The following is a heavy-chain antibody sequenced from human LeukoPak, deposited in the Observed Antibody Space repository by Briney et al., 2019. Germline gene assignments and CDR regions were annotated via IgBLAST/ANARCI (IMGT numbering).Heavy chain of an antibody. D-gene: IGHD3-10*01. CDR3: ARRTYYYGSGSRTIDY. Sequence: SETLSLTCAVYGGSFRGYYWSWIRQPPGKGLEWIGEINHSGSTNYNPSLKSRVTISVDTSKNQFSLKLSSVTAADTAVYYCARRTYYYGSGSRTIDYWGQGTLVTVSS. V-gene: IGHV4-34*01. CDR1: GGSFRGYY. CDR2: INHSGST. J-gene: IGHJ4*02.